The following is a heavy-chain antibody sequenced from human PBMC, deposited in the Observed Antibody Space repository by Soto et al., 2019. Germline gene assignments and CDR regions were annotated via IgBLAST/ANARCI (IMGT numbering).Heavy chain of an antibody. V-gene: IGHV1-3*01. CDR3: ARGIRITMVRGVTLFGIEAPAPLFDP. D-gene: IGHD3-10*01. CDR1: GYTFTSYA. J-gene: IGHJ5*02. Sequence: ASVKVSCKASGYTFTSYAMHWVRQAPGQRLEWMGWINAGNGNTKYSQKFQGRVTITRDTSASTAYMELSSLRSEDTAVYYCARGIRITMVRGVTLFGIEAPAPLFDPWGQGTLVTVSS. CDR2: INAGNGNT.